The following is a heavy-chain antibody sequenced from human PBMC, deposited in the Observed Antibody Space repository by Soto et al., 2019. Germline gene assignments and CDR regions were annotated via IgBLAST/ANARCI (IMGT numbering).Heavy chain of an antibody. V-gene: IGHV1-18*01. CDR1: GHTFSNYG. J-gene: IGHJ5*02. Sequence: ASVKVSCKTSGHTFSNYGITWVRQAPGQPLEWLGWISLYSDGTNYAQKFQGRVSMTTDTSTTTAYMELRSLRSDDTAVYYCARVVPGAEAWFGPWGQGILVTVS. CDR2: ISLYSDGT. CDR3: ARVVPGAEAWFGP. D-gene: IGHD2-2*01.